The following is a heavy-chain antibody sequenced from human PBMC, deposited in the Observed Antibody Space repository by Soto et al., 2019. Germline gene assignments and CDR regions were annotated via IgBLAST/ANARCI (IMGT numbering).Heavy chain of an antibody. V-gene: IGHV3-30*18. D-gene: IGHD3-3*01. CDR1: GFTFSSYG. CDR2: ISYDGSNK. CDR3: AKDDTYYDFWSGFDY. Sequence: GGSLRLSCAASGFTFSSYGMHWVRQAPGKGLEWVAVISYDGSNKYYADSVKGRFTISRDNSKNTLYLQMNSLRAEDTAVYYCAKDDTYYDFWSGFDYWGQGTLVTVS. J-gene: IGHJ4*02.